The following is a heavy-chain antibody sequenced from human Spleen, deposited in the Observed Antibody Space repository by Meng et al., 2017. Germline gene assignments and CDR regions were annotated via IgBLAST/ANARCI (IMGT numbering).Heavy chain of an antibody. J-gene: IGHJ4*02. CDR1: GDSVSSANYY. CDR2: IFYSGST. CDR3: ARAFCRGGGCYTFDY. Sequence: QGQLQGSGPGLVRPLETLSLTCTVSGDSVSSANYYWSWIRQPPGKELEWIGYIFYSGSTIYNPSLKSRVTMSVDTSKNQFSLNLSSVTAADTAVYYCARAFCRGGGCYTFDYWGQGTLVTVSS. V-gene: IGHV4-61*01. D-gene: IGHD2-15*01.